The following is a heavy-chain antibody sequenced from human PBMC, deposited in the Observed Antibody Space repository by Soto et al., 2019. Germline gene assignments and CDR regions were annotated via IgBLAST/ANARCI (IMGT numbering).Heavy chain of an antibody. J-gene: IGHJ5*02. CDR3: ARGVGVVPAAVIWFDP. CDR2: IYYSGRT. Sequence: SETLSLPCTVSACSIRSNYWSWIRQPPRKGLEWIGYIYYSGRTNYNPSLKSRVTIIEDMSKNQFSLKLSYVSAADTAVYYCARGVGVVPAAVIWFDPWGQGHLVTVSS. D-gene: IGHD2-2*01. V-gene: IGHV4-59*01. CDR1: ACSIRSNY.